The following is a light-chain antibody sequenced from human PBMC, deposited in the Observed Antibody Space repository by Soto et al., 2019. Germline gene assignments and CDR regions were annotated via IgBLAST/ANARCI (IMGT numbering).Light chain of an antibody. V-gene: IGLV2-14*01. CDR2: CVS. CDR1: SSDIGGYNY. Sequence: QSALTQPASVSGSPGQSITISCTGTSSDIGGYNYVSWYPQYPGKAPKLMLLCVSDRPSGVSNRFSGSKSGTTASLTISGLQAEDESDYYGSAYKTSSTVVVFGGGTELTVL. CDR3: SAYKTSSTVVV. J-gene: IGLJ2*01.